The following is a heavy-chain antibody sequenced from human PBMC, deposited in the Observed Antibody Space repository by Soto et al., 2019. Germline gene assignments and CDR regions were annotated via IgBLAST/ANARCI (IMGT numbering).Heavy chain of an antibody. D-gene: IGHD3-10*01. CDR2: ISAYNGNT. V-gene: IGHV1-18*01. CDR1: GYTFTNFG. CDR3: ARGGNPIDD. J-gene: IGHJ4*02. Sequence: ASVKVSCKTSGYTFTNFGLSWVRQAPGQGLEWMGWISAYNGNTNYAQNFQGRVTMTTDTSTSTAYMELRSLRSDDTAVYYCARGGNPIDDWGQGTLVTVSS.